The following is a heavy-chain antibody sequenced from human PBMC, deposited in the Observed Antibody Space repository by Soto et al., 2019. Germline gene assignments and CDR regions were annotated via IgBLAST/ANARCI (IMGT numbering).Heavy chain of an antibody. CDR3: ARSYYDSSGYYYDMDY. CDR2: IFPRDSDT. CDR1: GYNYDSYW. J-gene: IGHJ4*02. Sequence: GESLKISCKGSGYNYDSYWIAWVRQMPGKGLEWMGIIFPRDSDTRYRPSFQGQVTISADRSTTTAYLQWYSLKASDTAMYYCARSYYDSSGYYYDMDYWGQGTLVTVSS. V-gene: IGHV5-51*01. D-gene: IGHD3-22*01.